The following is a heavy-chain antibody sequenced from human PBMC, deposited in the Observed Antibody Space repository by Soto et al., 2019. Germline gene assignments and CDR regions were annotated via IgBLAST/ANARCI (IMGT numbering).Heavy chain of an antibody. Sequence: ASVKVSCKASGYTFTSYGISWVRQAPGQGLEWMGWISAYNGNTNYAQKLQGRVTMTTDTSTSTAYMELRSLRSDDTAVYYCARDRDLYAMGGGYSGMDVWGQGTTVTVSS. CDR2: ISAYNGNT. D-gene: IGHD3-16*01. J-gene: IGHJ6*02. CDR3: ARDRDLYAMGGGYSGMDV. CDR1: GYTFTSYG. V-gene: IGHV1-18*01.